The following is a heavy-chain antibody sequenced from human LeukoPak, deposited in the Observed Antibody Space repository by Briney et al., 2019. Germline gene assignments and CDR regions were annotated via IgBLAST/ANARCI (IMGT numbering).Heavy chain of an antibody. D-gene: IGHD4-17*01. CDR2: IYSGGNT. CDR3: ARGPVTTFGY. V-gene: IGHV3-53*01. CDR1: GFTVSSNY. J-gene: IGHJ4*02. Sequence: GGSLRLSCAASGFTVSSNYMSWVRQAPGKGLEWVSVIYSGGNTYYADSVKDRFTISRDNSKNTLYLQMNSLRAEDTAVYYCARGPVTTFGYWGQGTLVTVSS.